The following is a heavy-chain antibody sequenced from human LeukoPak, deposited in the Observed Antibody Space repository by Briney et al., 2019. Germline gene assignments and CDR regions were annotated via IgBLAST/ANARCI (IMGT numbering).Heavy chain of an antibody. Sequence: ASVKVSCKASGYTFTSYGISWVRQAPGQGLERMGWISAYNGNTKYAQKLQGRVTMTTDTSTSTAYMGLRSLRSDDTAVFYCAMGRLDFWSGYGDAFDIWGQGTMVTVSS. CDR3: AMGRLDFWSGYGDAFDI. CDR2: ISAYNGNT. J-gene: IGHJ3*02. CDR1: GYTFTSYG. V-gene: IGHV1-18*01. D-gene: IGHD3-3*01.